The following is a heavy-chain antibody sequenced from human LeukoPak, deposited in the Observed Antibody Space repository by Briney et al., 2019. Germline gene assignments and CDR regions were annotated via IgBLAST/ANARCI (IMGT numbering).Heavy chain of an antibody. D-gene: IGHD2-2*01. CDR3: AKGVADIVVVPAAKGGWFDP. Sequence: SETLSLTCTVSGGSISSSNWWSWVRQPPGKGLEWSGEIYHSGSTNYNPSLKSRVTISVDKSKNQFSLKLSSVTAADTAVYYCAKGVADIVVVPAAKGGWFDPWGQGTLVTVSS. CDR1: GGSISSSNW. J-gene: IGHJ5*02. V-gene: IGHV4-4*02. CDR2: IYHSGST.